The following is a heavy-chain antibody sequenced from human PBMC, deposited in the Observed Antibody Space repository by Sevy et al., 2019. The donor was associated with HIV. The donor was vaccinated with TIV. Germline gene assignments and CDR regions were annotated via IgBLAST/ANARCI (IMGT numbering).Heavy chain of an antibody. CDR1: GFSFSTYY. CDR2: INRDGSST. CDR3: GRDITPSERSGKDAFDI. V-gene: IGHV3-74*01. D-gene: IGHD1-20*01. J-gene: IGHJ3*02. Sequence: GGSLRLSCAASGFSFSTYYIHWVRQAPGKGLVWASRINRDGSSTSYADSMKGRFTISREIAQNTAYLQMSRLRDDDTAVYYCGRDITPSERSGKDAFDIWGQGTMITVSS.